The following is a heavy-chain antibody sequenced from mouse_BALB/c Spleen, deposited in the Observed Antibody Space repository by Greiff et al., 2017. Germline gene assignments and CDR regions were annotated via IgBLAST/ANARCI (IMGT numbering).Heavy chain of an antibody. D-gene: IGHD2-3*01. Sequence: QVQLQQPGADLVKPGASVKLSCKASGYTFTSYWMHWVKQSPGQGLEWIGGINPSNGRTNYNEKFKSKATLTVDKSSSTAYMQLSSLTSEDSAVYYCAREGYDGDYPCAMDYWGQGTSVTVSS. CDR3: AREGYDGDYPCAMDY. J-gene: IGHJ4*01. CDR1: GYTFTSYW. CDR2: INPSNGRT. V-gene: IGHV1S81*02.